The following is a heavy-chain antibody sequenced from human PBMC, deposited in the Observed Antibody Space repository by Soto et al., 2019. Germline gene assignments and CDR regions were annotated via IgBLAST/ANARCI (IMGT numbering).Heavy chain of an antibody. CDR1: GFSLSDSRMG. V-gene: IGHV2-26*01. J-gene: IGHJ5*01. D-gene: IGHD1-1*01. Sequence: QVTLKESGPVLVKPTETLTLTCTVSGFSLSDSRMGVRWIRQPPGKALEWLAHIFSSDAESYSTSLRTRLTISKDTSKGQVLITVTSMDPVDTATYYCARIVNPTGTTWFVSWGQGTLVTVSS. CDR3: ARIVNPTGTTWFVS. CDR2: IFSSDAE.